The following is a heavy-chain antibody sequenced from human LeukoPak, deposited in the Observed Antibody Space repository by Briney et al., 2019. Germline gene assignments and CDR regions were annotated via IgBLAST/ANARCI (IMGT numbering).Heavy chain of an antibody. J-gene: IGHJ3*02. D-gene: IGHD1-26*01. CDR1: GFTFDDYG. Sequence: QTGGSLRLSCAASGFTFDDYGMSWVRQAPGKGLEWVSGINWNGGSTGYADSVKGRFTISRDNAKNSLYLQMNSLRAEDTALYHCARAEWETSQTPGLGAFDIWGQGTMVTVSS. CDR3: ARAEWETSQTPGLGAFDI. CDR2: INWNGGST. V-gene: IGHV3-20*01.